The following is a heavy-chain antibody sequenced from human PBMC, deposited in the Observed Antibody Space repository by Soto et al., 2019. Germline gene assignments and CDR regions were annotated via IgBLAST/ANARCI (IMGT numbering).Heavy chain of an antibody. CDR1: GYSFTSYW. CDR3: ARQVGAARSYYYYGMDV. Sequence: PGESLKISCKGSGYSFTSYWISWVRQMPGKGLEWMGRIDPSDSYTNYSPSFQGHVTISADKSISTAYLQWSSLKASDTAMYYCARQVGAARSYYYYGMDVWSQGTTVTVSS. J-gene: IGHJ6*02. D-gene: IGHD6-6*01. V-gene: IGHV5-10-1*01. CDR2: IDPSDSYT.